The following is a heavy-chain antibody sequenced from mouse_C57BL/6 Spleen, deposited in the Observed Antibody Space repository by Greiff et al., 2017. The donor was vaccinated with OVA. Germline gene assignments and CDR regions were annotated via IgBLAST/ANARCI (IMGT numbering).Heavy chain of an antibody. D-gene: IGHD2-12*01. V-gene: IGHV1-42*01. J-gene: IGHJ2*01. CDR1: GYSFTGYY. Sequence: VQLQQSGPELVKPGASVKISCKASGYSFTGYYMNWVKQSPEKSLEWIGEINPSTGGTTYNQKFKAKATLTVDKSSSTAYMQLKSLTSEDSAVYYCARDSPHFDYWGQGTTLTVSS. CDR3: ARDSPHFDY. CDR2: INPSTGGT.